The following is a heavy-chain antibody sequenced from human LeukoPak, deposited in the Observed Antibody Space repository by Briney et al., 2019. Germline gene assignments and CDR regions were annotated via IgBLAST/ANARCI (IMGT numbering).Heavy chain of an antibody. J-gene: IGHJ4*02. CDR2: INHSGST. D-gene: IGHD5-24*01. V-gene: IGHV4-34*01. Sequence: PSETLSLTCAVYGGSFTDYYWNWIRQPPGKGLEWIGEINHSGSTKYDPSLKSRVTMSVDTSKNQFSLRLISVTAADTAVYYCAREGGYLQLRYFDYWGQGTLVTVSS. CDR3: AREGGYLQLRYFDY. CDR1: GGSFTDYY.